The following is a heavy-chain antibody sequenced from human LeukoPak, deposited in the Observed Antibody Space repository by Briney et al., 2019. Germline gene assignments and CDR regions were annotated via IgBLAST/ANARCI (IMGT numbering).Heavy chain of an antibody. Sequence: GASVKVSCKVSGYTLTELSMHWVRQAPGKGLEWMGGFDPEDGETIYAQKFQGRVTMTEDTSTDTAYMELSSLRSEDTAVCYCATDSSSWGTFFDYWGQGTLVTVSS. V-gene: IGHV1-24*01. D-gene: IGHD6-13*01. CDR3: ATDSSSWGTFFDY. CDR2: FDPEDGET. J-gene: IGHJ4*02. CDR1: GYTLTELS.